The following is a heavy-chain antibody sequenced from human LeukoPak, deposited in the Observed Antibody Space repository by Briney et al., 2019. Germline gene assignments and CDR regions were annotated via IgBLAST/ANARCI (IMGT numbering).Heavy chain of an antibody. CDR3: AREVHSSSENYFDY. D-gene: IGHD6-13*01. V-gene: IGHV6-1*01. J-gene: IGHJ4*02. Sequence: SETLSLTCAISGDSVSRNSAAWSWIRQSPSRGLEWLGRTYYRSKWYNDYAVSVKSRITINPDTSKNQFSLQLNSVTPEDTAVYYCAREVHSSSENYFDYWGQGTLVTVSS. CDR1: GDSVSRNSAA. CDR2: TYYRSKWYN.